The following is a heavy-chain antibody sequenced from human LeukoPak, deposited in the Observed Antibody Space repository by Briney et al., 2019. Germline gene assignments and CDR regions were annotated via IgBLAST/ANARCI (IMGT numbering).Heavy chain of an antibody. V-gene: IGHV4-39*07. Sequence: PSETLSLTCTVSGGSISSNNYYWGWIRQPPGKGLEWIGSIYHSGSTYYNPSLKSRVTISVDTSKNQFSLKLSSVTAADTAVYFCARAYRSSWYANWFDPWGQGTLVTVSS. CDR1: GGSISSNNYY. D-gene: IGHD6-13*01. CDR2: IYHSGST. J-gene: IGHJ5*02. CDR3: ARAYRSSWYANWFDP.